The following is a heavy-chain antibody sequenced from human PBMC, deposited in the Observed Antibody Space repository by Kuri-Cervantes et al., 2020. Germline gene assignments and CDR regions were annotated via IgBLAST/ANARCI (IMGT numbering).Heavy chain of an antibody. CDR2: IYYSGST. CDR3: ASGSCDSSGYYPLWS. CDR1: GGSISSYY. J-gene: IGHJ4*02. D-gene: IGHD3-22*01. V-gene: IGHV4-59*13. Sequence: GSLRLSCTVSGGSISSYYWSWIRQPPGKGLEWIGYIYYSGSTNYNPSLKSRVTISVDTSKNQFSLKLSSVTAADTAVYYCASGSCDSSGYYPLWSWGQGTLVTVSS.